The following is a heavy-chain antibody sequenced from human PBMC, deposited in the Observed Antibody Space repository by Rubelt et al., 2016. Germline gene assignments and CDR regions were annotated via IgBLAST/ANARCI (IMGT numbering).Heavy chain of an antibody. CDR1: GGSFSGYY. Sequence: QVQLQQWGAGLLKPSETLSLPCAVYGGSFSGYYWSWIRQPPGQGLEWIGEVNHNGSTNYNPSLKRRVTISVDTSKNQFSLKLSSVTAADTAVYYCARGKEGLGVTMMDYWGQGTLVTVSS. J-gene: IGHJ4*02. CDR3: ARGKEGLGVTMMDY. CDR2: VNHNGST. D-gene: IGHD3-22*01. V-gene: IGHV4-34*01.